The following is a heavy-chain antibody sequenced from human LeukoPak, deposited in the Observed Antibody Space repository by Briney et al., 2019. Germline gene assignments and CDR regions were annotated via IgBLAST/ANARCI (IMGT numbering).Heavy chain of an antibody. Sequence: GGSLRLSCAASGFTFRSYGMHWVRQAPGKGLEWVSRIKNDGSSTSYADSVKGRFTISRDNAKNTLYLQMNSLRVEDTAMYYCTKSDWFDPWGQGTLVIVSS. CDR1: GFTFRSYG. CDR3: TKSDWFDP. CDR2: IKNDGSST. V-gene: IGHV3-74*01. J-gene: IGHJ5*02.